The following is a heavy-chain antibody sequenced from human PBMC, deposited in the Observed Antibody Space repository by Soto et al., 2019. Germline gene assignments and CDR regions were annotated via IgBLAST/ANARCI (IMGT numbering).Heavy chain of an antibody. D-gene: IGHD2-15*01. V-gene: IGHV4-34*01. CDR3: ARSGGYCSGGSCYSTGNWFDP. Sequence: SETLSLTCAVYGGSFSGYYWSWIRQPPGKGLEWIGEINHSGSTNYNPSLKSRVTISVDTSKNQFSLKLGSVTAADTAVYYCARSGGYCSGGSCYSTGNWFDPWGQGTLVTVSS. J-gene: IGHJ5*02. CDR2: INHSGST. CDR1: GGSFSGYY.